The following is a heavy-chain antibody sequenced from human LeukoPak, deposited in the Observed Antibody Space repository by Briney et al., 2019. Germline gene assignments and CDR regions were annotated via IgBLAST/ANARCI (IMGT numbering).Heavy chain of an antibody. CDR2: IYSGGST. CDR3: ARVWGSYPYYFYY. D-gene: IGHD3-16*01. V-gene: IGHV3-66*01. Sequence: GGSLRLSCAASTSTVSSNYMSWVRQAPGKGLEWVSVIYSGGSTYYADSVKGRFTISRDNSKNTLYFQMNSLRAGDTAVYYCARVWGSYPYYFYYWGQGTQVTVSS. J-gene: IGHJ4*02. CDR1: TSTVSSNY.